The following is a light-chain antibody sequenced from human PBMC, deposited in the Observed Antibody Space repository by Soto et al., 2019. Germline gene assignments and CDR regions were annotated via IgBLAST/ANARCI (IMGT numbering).Light chain of an antibody. Sequence: QSALTQPPSASGSPGQSVTISCTGTRSDIGTYKYVSWYQHHPGKAPKLMIYEVSKRPSGVPDRFSGSKSGNTASLTVSGLLTEDEADYYCSSYAGRNNVVFGGGTKLTAL. CDR2: EVS. CDR1: RSDIGTYKY. CDR3: SSYAGRNNVV. V-gene: IGLV2-8*01. J-gene: IGLJ2*01.